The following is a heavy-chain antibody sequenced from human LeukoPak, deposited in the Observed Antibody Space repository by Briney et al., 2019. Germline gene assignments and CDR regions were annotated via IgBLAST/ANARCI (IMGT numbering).Heavy chain of an antibody. J-gene: IGHJ4*02. CDR1: GGSISSSSYY. Sequence: SETLSLTCTVSGGSISSSSYYWGWICQPPGKGLEWIGSIYYSGSTYYNPSLKSRVTISVDTSKNQFSLKLSSVTAADTAVYYCARDGNTGEMATMNPLSYSFDYWGQGTLVTVSS. CDR2: IYYSGST. CDR3: ARDGNTGEMATMNPLSYSFDY. V-gene: IGHV4-39*07. D-gene: IGHD5-24*01.